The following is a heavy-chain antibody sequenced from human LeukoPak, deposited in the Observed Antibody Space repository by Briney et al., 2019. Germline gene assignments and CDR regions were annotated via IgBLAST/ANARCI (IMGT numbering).Heavy chain of an antibody. Sequence: GASVKVSCKVSGSTLTELSIHWVRQAPGKGLEWMGRFDPEDAETIHIQKIKGRVTMTEDTSTDTAYMELSSLRSEDTAVYYCATGNKITIFGVVMESPLEYWGQGTLVTVSS. CDR3: ATGNKITIFGVVMESPLEY. CDR2: FDPEDAET. D-gene: IGHD3-3*01. CDR1: GSTLTELS. V-gene: IGHV1-24*01. J-gene: IGHJ4*02.